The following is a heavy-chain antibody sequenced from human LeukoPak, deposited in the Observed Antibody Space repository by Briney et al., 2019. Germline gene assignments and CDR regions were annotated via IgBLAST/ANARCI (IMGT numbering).Heavy chain of an antibody. CDR2: LSAYNGNT. Sequence: ASVTVSFKASGYTFTIYGISGVRPAPGQGREGMGWLSAYNGNTNYAQKFQGRVTMTTDTSTSTAYMELRSLRSDDTAVYYCARGGGSGYAHFDYWGQGTLVTVSS. J-gene: IGHJ4*02. V-gene: IGHV1-18*01. CDR3: ARGGGSGYAHFDY. CDR1: GYTFTIYG. D-gene: IGHD3-22*01.